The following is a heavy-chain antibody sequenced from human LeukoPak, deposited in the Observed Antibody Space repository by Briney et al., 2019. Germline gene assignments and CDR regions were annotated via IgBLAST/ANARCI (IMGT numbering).Heavy chain of an antibody. V-gene: IGHV1-69*04. J-gene: IGHJ6*02. D-gene: IGHD2-15*01. Sequence: SVMVSCKASGGTFSSYAISWVRQAPGQGHEWMGRIIPILGIANYAQKFQGRVTITADKSTSTAYMELSSLRSEDTAVYYCARAEYAVAYYYYYGMDVWGQGTTVTVSS. CDR3: ARAEYAVAYYYYYGMDV. CDR1: GGTFSSYA. CDR2: IIPILGIA.